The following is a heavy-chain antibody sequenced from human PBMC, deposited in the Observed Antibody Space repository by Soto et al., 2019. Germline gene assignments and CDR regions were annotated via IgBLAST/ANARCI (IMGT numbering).Heavy chain of an antibody. V-gene: IGHV3-23*01. CDR2: ISSSGGGT. J-gene: IGHJ3*02. D-gene: IGHD3-22*01. Sequence: EVQLLESGGGLVQPGGSLRLSCAASGFTFSSYAMSWVRQVSGKGPEWVSAISSSGGGTYYADSVKGRFTISGDNSKNTLYLQMNSLRAEDTAVYYCAKRTDSSGSRGGAFDIWGQGTMVTVSS. CDR3: AKRTDSSGSRGGAFDI. CDR1: GFTFSSYA.